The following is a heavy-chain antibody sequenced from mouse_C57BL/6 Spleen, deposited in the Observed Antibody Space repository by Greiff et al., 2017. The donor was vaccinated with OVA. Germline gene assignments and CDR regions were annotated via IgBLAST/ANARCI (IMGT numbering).Heavy chain of an antibody. CDR1: GFTFSDYY. CDR3: ARCWDAWYFDV. V-gene: IGHV5-16*01. Sequence: EVHLVESEGGLVQPGSSMKLSCTASGFTFSDYYMAWVRQVPEKGLEWVANINYDGSSTYYLDSLKSRFIISRDNAKNILYLQMSSLKSEDTATYYCARCWDAWYFDVWGTGTTVTVSS. CDR2: INYDGSST. D-gene: IGHD4-1*01. J-gene: IGHJ1*03.